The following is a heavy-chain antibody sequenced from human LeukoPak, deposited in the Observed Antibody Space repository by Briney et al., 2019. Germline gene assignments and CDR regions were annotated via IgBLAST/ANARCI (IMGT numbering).Heavy chain of an antibody. CDR1: GFTFDDYA. D-gene: IGHD4-23*01. CDR2: ISWNSGSI. CDR3: AKAIGYGGNVDAFDI. Sequence: PGGSLRLSCAASGFTFDDYAMHWVRQAPGKGLEWVSGISWNSGSIGYADSVKGRFTISRDNAKNSLYLQMNSLRAEDMALYYCAKAIGYGGNVDAFDIWGQGTMVTVSS. J-gene: IGHJ3*02. V-gene: IGHV3-9*03.